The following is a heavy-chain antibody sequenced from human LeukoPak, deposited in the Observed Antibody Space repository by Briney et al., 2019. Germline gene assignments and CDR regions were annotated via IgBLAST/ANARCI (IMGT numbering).Heavy chain of an antibody. J-gene: IGHJ4*02. V-gene: IGHV1-69*13. Sequence: SVKVSCEASGGTFSSYAISWVRQAPGQGLEWMGGIIPIFGTANYAQKFQGRVTITADESTSTAYMELSSLRSEDTAVYYCARAGVGVYCSSTSCYTGVDYWGQGTLVTVSS. D-gene: IGHD2-2*02. CDR3: ARAGVGVYCSSTSCYTGVDY. CDR2: IIPIFGTA. CDR1: GGTFSSYA.